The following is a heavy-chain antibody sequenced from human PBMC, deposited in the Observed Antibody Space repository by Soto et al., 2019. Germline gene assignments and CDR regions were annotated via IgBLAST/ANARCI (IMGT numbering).Heavy chain of an antibody. Sequence: SETLSRTCTVSGGSISSYYWSWIRQPPGKGLEWIGYMYNTGSTTYNPSLKRRVTISVDTSKNQFSLKLNSVTAADTAVYYCARDLWGYCGADCYPLDVWGQGTMVTVSS. V-gene: IGHV4-59*01. CDR2: MYNTGST. D-gene: IGHD2-21*02. CDR1: GGSISSYY. J-gene: IGHJ6*02. CDR3: ARDLWGYCGADCYPLDV.